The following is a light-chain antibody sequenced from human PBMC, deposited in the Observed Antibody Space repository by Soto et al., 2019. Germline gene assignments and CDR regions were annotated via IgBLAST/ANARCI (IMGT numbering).Light chain of an antibody. CDR2: GAS. CDR3: QQYNNWSLT. J-gene: IGKJ1*01. CDR1: QSVSTN. Sequence: EPVMTQSPVTLSVSPWERATLSCTASQSVSTNLAWYQQKPGQPPRLLIYGASSRATGIPARFSGSGSGTDFTLTISRLQAEVVAVYQCQQYNNWSLTLGQGTKVDIK. V-gene: IGKV3-15*01.